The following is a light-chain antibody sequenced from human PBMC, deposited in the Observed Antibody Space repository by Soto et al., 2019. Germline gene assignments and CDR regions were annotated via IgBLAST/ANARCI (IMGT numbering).Light chain of an antibody. CDR2: AAS. J-gene: IGKJ1*01. V-gene: IGKV1-39*01. CDR3: QQSYSTPGT. Sequence: DIQMTQSPSSLSASVGDRVTITCRASQSISSYLNWYQQKPGKAPKLLIYAASSLQSGVPSRFSGSGSGTDFTLTISSLQAEDFANYYCQQSYSTPGTFGQGTKVEIK. CDR1: QSISSY.